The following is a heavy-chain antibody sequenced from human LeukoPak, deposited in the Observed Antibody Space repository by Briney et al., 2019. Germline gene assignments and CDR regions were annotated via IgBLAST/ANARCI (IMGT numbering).Heavy chain of an antibody. CDR1: GYTFTGYF. Sequence: ASVKVSCKASGYTFTGYFMHWVRQAPGQGFEWMGWINCNSGGTNYAQKFQGRVTMTRDTSISTAYMELSRLRSDDTAVYYCARGSGSSPYYYYYGMDVWGQGTTVTVSS. CDR2: INCNSGGT. V-gene: IGHV1-2*02. CDR3: ARGSGSSPYYYYYGMDV. D-gene: IGHD3-10*01. J-gene: IGHJ6*02.